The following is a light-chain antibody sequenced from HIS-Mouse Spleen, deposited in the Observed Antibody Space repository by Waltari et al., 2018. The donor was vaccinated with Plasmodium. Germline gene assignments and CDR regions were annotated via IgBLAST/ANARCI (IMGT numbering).Light chain of an antibody. V-gene: IGKV3-15*01. J-gene: IGKJ3*01. CDR2: GAS. Sequence: EIVMTQSPATLSVSPGERATLSCRASQIVSSNLAWYQHKPGQAPRLLIYGASTRATGIPARFSGSGSGTEFTLTISSLQSEDFAVYYCQQYNNWSFTFGPGTKVDIK. CDR1: QIVSSN. CDR3: QQYNNWSFT.